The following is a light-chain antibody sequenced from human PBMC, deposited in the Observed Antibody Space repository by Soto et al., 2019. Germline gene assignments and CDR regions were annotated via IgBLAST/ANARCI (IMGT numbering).Light chain of an antibody. Sequence: ETVMTQSPAPLSVSPGERATLSCRARESVSSHLAWYQQKPGQAPRLLIHGASIRATGITARFSGSGSGTEFTLTISSLQSEDFAVYYCQQYDNWPRTFGQGTKVEIK. CDR1: ESVSSH. CDR3: QQYDNWPRT. CDR2: GAS. J-gene: IGKJ1*01. V-gene: IGKV3-15*01.